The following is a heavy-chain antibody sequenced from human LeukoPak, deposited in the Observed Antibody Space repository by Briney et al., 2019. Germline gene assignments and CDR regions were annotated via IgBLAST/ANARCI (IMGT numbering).Heavy chain of an antibody. Sequence: SETLSLTCTVSGYSISNGYYWSWIRQPAGKGLEWIGRIYTSGSTNYNPSLKSRVTMSVDTSKNQFSLKLSSVTAADTAVYYCARDLITMIVTDNWFDPWGQGTLVTVSS. D-gene: IGHD3-22*01. V-gene: IGHV4-4*07. CDR2: IYTSGST. CDR1: GYSISNGYY. CDR3: ARDLITMIVTDNWFDP. J-gene: IGHJ5*02.